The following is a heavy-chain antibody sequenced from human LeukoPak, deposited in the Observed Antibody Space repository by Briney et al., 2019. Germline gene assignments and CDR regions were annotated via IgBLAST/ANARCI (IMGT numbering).Heavy chain of an antibody. CDR2: IYTSGST. J-gene: IGHJ5*02. V-gene: IGHV4-61*02. CDR3: ARAGPFGNWFDP. Sequence: SETLSLTCSVSGGSISSGSYYWSWIRQPAGKGLEWIGRIYTSGSTNYNPSLKSRVTISVDTSKNQFSLKLSSVTAADTAVYYCARAGPFGNWFDPWGQGTLVTVSS. CDR1: GGSISSGSYY. D-gene: IGHD3-10*01.